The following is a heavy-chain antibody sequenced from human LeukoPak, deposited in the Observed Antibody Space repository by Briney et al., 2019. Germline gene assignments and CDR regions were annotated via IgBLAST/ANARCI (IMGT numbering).Heavy chain of an antibody. D-gene: IGHD6-13*01. CDR2: INSDGSST. J-gene: IGHJ3*02. CDR3: ARTVAAGGADGFDI. Sequence: GGSLRLSCAASGFTFNNYWMHWVRQAPGKGLVWVSRINSDGSSTSYADSVKGRFTISRDNAKNTLYLQMNSLRAEDTAVYYCARTVAAGGADGFDIWGQGTMVTVSS. V-gene: IGHV3-74*01. CDR1: GFTFNNYW.